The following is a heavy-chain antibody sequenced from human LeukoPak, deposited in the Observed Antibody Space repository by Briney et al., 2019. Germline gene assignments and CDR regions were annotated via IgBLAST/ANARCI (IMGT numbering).Heavy chain of an antibody. CDR3: ASSPPGDYGVGN. V-gene: IGHV4-39*01. CDR1: GASISSSSYY. CDR2: IYYSGTT. J-gene: IGHJ4*02. Sequence: PSETLSLTCTVSGASISSSSYYWGWVRQPPGKGLEWIGTIYYSGTTTYNSSLKSRVTISVDTSKNQFSLTLSFVTGADTAIYYCASSPPGDYGVGNWGQGILVTVSS. D-gene: IGHD3-16*01.